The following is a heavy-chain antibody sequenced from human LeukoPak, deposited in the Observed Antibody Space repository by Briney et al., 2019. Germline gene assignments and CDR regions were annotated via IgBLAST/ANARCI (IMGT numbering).Heavy chain of an antibody. CDR3: ARGDRWLQFPKRYYFDY. CDR1: GGSISNYF. CDR2: IYYSGTT. V-gene: IGHV4-59*12. J-gene: IGHJ4*02. Sequence: SETLSLTCTVSGGSISNYFWSWIRQAPGKGLEWIGYIYYSGTTNYNPSLKSRVTISADTSKNQFSLKLSSVTAADTAVYYCARGDRWLQFPKRYYFDYWGQGTLVTVSS. D-gene: IGHD5-24*01.